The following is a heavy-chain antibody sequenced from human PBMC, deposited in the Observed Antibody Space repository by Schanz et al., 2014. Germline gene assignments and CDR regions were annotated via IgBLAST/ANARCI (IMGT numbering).Heavy chain of an antibody. Sequence: EVQLVESGGGLVQPGRSLRLSCAAFGFTFDDYAMHWVRHGPGKGLEWVSGISWNRGTIGYADSVKGRFTISRDNSKNALYLQMNSLRAEDTAVYYCARRITGTHHNPYYHGMDVWGQGTTVTVSS. CDR3: ARRITGTHHNPYYHGMDV. V-gene: IGHV3-9*01. CDR2: ISWNRGTI. D-gene: IGHD1-20*01. CDR1: GFTFDDYA. J-gene: IGHJ6*02.